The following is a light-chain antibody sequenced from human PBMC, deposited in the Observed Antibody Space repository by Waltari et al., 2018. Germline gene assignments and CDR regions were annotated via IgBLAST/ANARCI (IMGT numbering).Light chain of an antibody. V-gene: IGKV3-15*01. CDR2: GAS. CDR1: QSVSSN. CDR3: QQYNNWPPWT. J-gene: IGKJ1*01. Sequence: EILRTHSPAPLSVSPGERAPLSCRASQSVSSNLAWYQQKPGQAPRLRIYGASTRATGIPARFSGSGSGTEFTLTISSLQSEDFAVYYCQQYNNWPPWTFGQGTKVEIK.